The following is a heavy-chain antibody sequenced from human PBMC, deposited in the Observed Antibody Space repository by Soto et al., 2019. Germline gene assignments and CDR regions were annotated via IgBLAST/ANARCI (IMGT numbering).Heavy chain of an antibody. CDR1: GFTFSGSA. J-gene: IGHJ6*04. D-gene: IGHD5-12*01. Sequence: EVQLVESGGGVVQPGGSLKLSCAASGFTFSGSAMHWVRQASGKGLEWVGRIRSKANSYATAYAASVQGRFTISRDDSKNTAYLQMNSLKTEDTAVYYCTRGVDIVATGGDVWGKGTTVTVSS. V-gene: IGHV3-73*01. CDR2: IRSKANSYAT. CDR3: TRGVDIVATGGDV.